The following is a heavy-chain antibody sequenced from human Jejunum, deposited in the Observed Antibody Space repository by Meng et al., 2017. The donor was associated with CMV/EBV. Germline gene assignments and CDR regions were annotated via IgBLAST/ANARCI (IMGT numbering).Heavy chain of an antibody. CDR3: AREGTTLVTYDY. D-gene: IGHD5-18*01. CDR2: IYGGGST. J-gene: IGHJ4*02. CDR1: GFTVSNSY. Sequence: LGRVGGGWVPPGGSLRPSCAASGFTVSNSYRSWVRQAPGKGLEWVSVIYGGGSTYYADSVKGRFTISRDSSKNTLYLQMNSLRAEDTAVYYCAREGTTLVTYDYWGQGTLVTVSS. V-gene: IGHV3-66*01.